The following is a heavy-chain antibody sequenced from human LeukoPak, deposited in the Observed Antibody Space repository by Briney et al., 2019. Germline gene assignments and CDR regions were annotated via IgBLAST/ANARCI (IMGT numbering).Heavy chain of an antibody. CDR1: GYTLTELS. V-gene: IGHV1-24*01. Sequence: GASVKVSCKVSGYTLTELSMHRVRQAPGKGLEWMGGFDPEDGETIYAQKFQGRVTMTEDTSTDTAYMELNSLRSEDTAVYYCATTSVDTAMVLDYWGQGTLVTVSS. J-gene: IGHJ4*02. D-gene: IGHD5-18*01. CDR3: ATTSVDTAMVLDY. CDR2: FDPEDGET.